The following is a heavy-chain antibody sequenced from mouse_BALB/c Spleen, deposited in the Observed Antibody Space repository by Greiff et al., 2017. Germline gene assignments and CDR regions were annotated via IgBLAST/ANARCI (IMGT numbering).Heavy chain of an antibody. CDR2: ISSGGST. CDR1: GFTFSSYA. J-gene: IGHJ4*01. CDR3: AGGDYDYDVGYYYAMDY. Sequence: EVKLMESGGGLVKPGGSLKLSCAASGFTFSSYAMSWVRQTPEKRLEWVASISSGGSTYYPDSVMGRFTISSDNARNILYLQMSSLRSEDTAMYYCAGGDYDYDVGYYYAMDYWGQGTSVTVSS. D-gene: IGHD2-4*01. V-gene: IGHV5-6-5*01.